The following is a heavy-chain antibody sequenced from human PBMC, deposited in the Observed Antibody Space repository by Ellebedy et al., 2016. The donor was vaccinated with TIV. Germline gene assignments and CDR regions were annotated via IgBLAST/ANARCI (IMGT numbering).Heavy chain of an antibody. V-gene: IGHV3-23*01. CDR1: GFTFSSYA. CDR2: ISGNGGNT. Sequence: GESLKISCAASGFTFSSYAMSWVRQAPGKGLEWVSAISGNGGNTYYADSVKGRFTISRDNSKNTLYLQMNSLRAGDTAVYYCARVTRLSGWQQIDYWGQGTLVTVSS. CDR3: ARVTRLSGWQQIDY. D-gene: IGHD6-19*01. J-gene: IGHJ4*02.